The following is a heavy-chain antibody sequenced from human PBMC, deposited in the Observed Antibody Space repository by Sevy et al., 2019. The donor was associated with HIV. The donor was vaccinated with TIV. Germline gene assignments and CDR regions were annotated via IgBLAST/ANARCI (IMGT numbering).Heavy chain of an antibody. V-gene: IGHV3-7*01. CDR3: AQETVGRFDS. CDR2: IKSDGSDK. J-gene: IGHJ4*02. Sequence: GGSLRLSCAASGFTFSAYWMNWVRQAPGKGLEWVANIKSDGSDKHYVDSVEGRFTISGDNAKNSLYLQMNSLRVEETAVYYCAQETVGRFDSWGQGTLVTVSS. D-gene: IGHD3-16*01. CDR1: GFTFSAYW.